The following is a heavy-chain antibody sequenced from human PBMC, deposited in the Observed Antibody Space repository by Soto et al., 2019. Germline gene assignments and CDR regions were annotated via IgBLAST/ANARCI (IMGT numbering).Heavy chain of an antibody. CDR1: GFTFSSYG. CDR3: AKGSGPLRYFDWLYHY. Sequence: GGSLRLSCAASGFTFSSYGMHWARRAPGKGLEWVAVISYDGSNKYYADSVKGRFTISRDNSKNTLYLQMNSLRAEDTAVYYCAKGSGPLRYFDWLYHYWGQGTLVTVSS. D-gene: IGHD3-9*01. V-gene: IGHV3-30*18. J-gene: IGHJ4*02. CDR2: ISYDGSNK.